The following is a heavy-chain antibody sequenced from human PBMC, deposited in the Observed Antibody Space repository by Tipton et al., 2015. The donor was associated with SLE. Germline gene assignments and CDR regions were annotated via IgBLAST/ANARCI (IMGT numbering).Heavy chain of an antibody. D-gene: IGHD2-15*01. CDR3: ARTLLYCSGGSCYSGYYGMDV. CDR1: GYSISSGYY. CDR2: IYYSGST. V-gene: IGHV4-31*11. Sequence: TLSLTCAVSGYSISSGYYWSWIRQHPGKGLEWIGYIYYSGSTNYNPSLKSRVTISVDTSKNQFSLKLSSVTAADTAVYYCARTLLYCSGGSCYSGYYGMDVWGQGTTVTVSS. J-gene: IGHJ6*02.